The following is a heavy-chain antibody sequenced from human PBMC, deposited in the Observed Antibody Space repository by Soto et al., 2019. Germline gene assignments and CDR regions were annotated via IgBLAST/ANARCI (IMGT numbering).Heavy chain of an antibody. CDR2: INPDSGGT. CDR3: ARMSVPNRYAFDI. J-gene: IGHJ3*02. V-gene: IGHV1-2*04. CDR1: GYTFTGYY. Sequence: QVQLVQSGAEVKKPGASVKVSCKASGYTFTGYYMHWVRQAPGQGLEWMGWINPDSGGTNYAQKFQGWVTMTRDTSISTAYMELSRLRSDDSAVYYCARMSVPNRYAFDIWGQGTMVTVSS.